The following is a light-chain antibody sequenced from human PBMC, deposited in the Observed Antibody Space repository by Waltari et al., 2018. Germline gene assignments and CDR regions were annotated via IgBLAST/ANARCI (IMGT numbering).Light chain of an antibody. CDR1: QSVSGSY. J-gene: IGKJ2*01. Sequence: EIVLTQSPGTLSLSTGERATLSCRASQSVSGSYLAWYQQKCGQAPRLLIYGASSRATGIPDRFSGSGSGTDLTLTISGLEPEDSAVYYCQHYGSSPRYTFGQGTKLEI. V-gene: IGKV3-20*01. CDR3: QHYGSSPRYT. CDR2: GAS.